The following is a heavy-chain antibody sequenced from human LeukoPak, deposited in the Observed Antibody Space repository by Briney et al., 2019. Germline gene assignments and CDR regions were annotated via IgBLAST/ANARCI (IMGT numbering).Heavy chain of an antibody. J-gene: IGHJ4*02. V-gene: IGHV3-48*02. D-gene: IGHD3-10*01. CDR3: ARGPYGSGSHYYNY. Sequence: GGSLRLSCAASGFTFSSYGMHWVRQAPGKGLEWVSDISSSSSIISYADSVKGRFTISRDNAKNSLYLQMNSLRDEDTAVYYCARGPYGSGSHYYNYWGQGTLVTVSS. CDR2: ISSSSSII. CDR1: GFTFSSYG.